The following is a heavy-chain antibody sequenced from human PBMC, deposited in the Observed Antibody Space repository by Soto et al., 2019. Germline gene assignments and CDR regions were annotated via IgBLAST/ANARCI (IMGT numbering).Heavy chain of an antibody. J-gene: IGHJ6*02. D-gene: IGHD3-3*01. CDR3: ARDRGLEWLLGGYGMDV. V-gene: IGHV4-31*11. CDR1: GGSISSGGYY. Sequence: SATLSLTCGVSGGSISSGGYYWSWIRQHPGKGLEWIGYIYYSGSTYYNPSLKSRVTISVDTSKNQFSLKLSSVTAADTAVYYCARDRGLEWLLGGYGMDVWGQGTTVTVSS. CDR2: IYYSGST.